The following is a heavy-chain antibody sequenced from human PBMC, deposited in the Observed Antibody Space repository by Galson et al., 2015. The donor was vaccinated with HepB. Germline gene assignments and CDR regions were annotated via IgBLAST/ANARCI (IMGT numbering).Heavy chain of an antibody. CDR2: IWYDGSNK. CDR3: ARGPRYSYGPRGGYFDY. V-gene: IGHV3-33*01. CDR1: GFTFSSYG. D-gene: IGHD5-18*01. J-gene: IGHJ4*02. Sequence: SLRLSCAASGFTFSSYGMHWVRQAPGKGLEWVAVIWYDGSNKYYADSVKGRFTISRDNSKNTLYLQMNSLRAEDTAVYYCARGPRYSYGPRGGYFDYWGQGTLVTVSS.